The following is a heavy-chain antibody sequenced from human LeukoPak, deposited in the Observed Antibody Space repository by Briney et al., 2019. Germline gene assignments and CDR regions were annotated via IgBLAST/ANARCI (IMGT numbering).Heavy chain of an antibody. V-gene: IGHV4-59*01. D-gene: IGHD3-22*01. CDR1: GGSISSYY. Sequence: SETLSLTCTVSGGSISSYYWSWIRQPPGKGLEWIGYIYYSGSTNYNPSLKSRVTISVDTSKNQFSLKLSSVTAADTAVYYCASMIVVDKTIDHWGQGTLVTVSS. CDR2: IYYSGST. CDR3: ASMIVVDKTIDH. J-gene: IGHJ4*02.